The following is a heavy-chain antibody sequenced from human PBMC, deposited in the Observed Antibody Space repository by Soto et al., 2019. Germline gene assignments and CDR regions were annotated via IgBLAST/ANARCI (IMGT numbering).Heavy chain of an antibody. J-gene: IGHJ6*02. D-gene: IGHD3-22*01. CDR2: ISAYNGNT. V-gene: IGHV1-18*01. Sequence: ASVKVSCKASGYTFTSYGISWVRQAPGQGLEGMGWISAYNGNTNYEQKLQGRVTMTTDTSTSTAYMELRSLRSDDTAVYYCARDHKSALGRYYYDSSGYYSQGGYYYYGMDVWGQGTTVTVSS. CDR1: GYTFTSYG. CDR3: ARDHKSALGRYYYDSSGYYSQGGYYYYGMDV.